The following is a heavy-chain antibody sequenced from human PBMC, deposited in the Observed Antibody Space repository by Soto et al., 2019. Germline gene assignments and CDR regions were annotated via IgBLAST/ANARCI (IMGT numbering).Heavy chain of an antibody. V-gene: IGHV3-23*01. CDR3: AKLGYVVTTSDYYYGMDV. J-gene: IGHJ6*02. CDR2: LTGSGLVT. D-gene: IGHD2-21*02. Sequence: PGGALRLSCAASGFTFSTYAMSLVRQAPGKGLEWVSTLTGSGLVTYYADSVKGRFTISRDNSKNTLYLQMNSLRAEDTAVYYCAKLGYVVTTSDYYYGMDVWGQGTTVTVSS. CDR1: GFTFSTYA.